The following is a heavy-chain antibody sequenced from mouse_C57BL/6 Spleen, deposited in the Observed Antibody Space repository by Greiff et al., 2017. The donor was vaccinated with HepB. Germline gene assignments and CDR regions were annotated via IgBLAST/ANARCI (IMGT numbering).Heavy chain of an antibody. V-gene: IGHV1-42*01. J-gene: IGHJ2*01. CDR2: INPSTGGT. D-gene: IGHD1-1*01. CDR3: ARGDYYGSPDY. Sequence: VQLQQSGPELVKPGASVKISCKASGYSFTGYYMNWVKQSPEKSLEWIGEINPSTGGTTYNQKFKAKATLTVDKSSSTAYMQLKSLTSEDSAVYYCARGDYYGSPDYWGQGTTLTVSS. CDR1: GYSFTGYY.